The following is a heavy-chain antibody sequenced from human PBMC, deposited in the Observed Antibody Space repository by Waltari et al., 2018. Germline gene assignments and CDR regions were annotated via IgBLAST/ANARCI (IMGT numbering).Heavy chain of an antibody. V-gene: IGHV3-21*01. CDR1: GFTFSSYS. CDR3: ARAWYRILSHMDV. Sequence: EVQLVESGGGLVKPGGSLRLSCAASGFTFSSYSMNWVRQAPGKGLGWVSSISSSSSYIYYADSVKGRFTISRDNAKNSLYLQMNSLRAEDTAVYYCARAWYRILSHMDVWGKGTTVTISS. J-gene: IGHJ6*03. D-gene: IGHD2-15*01. CDR2: ISSSSSYI.